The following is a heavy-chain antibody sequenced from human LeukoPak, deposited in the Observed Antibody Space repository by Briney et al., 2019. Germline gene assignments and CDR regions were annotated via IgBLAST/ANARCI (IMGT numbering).Heavy chain of an antibody. CDR1: GFTFSTYW. CDR2: IRYDGSNK. V-gene: IGHV3-30*02. CDR3: AKDPTPYSSGWYGPDY. Sequence: QPGGSLRLSCAASGFTFSTYWMNWVRQAPGKGLEWVAFIRYDGSNKYYADSVKGRFTISRDNSKNTLYLQMNSLRAEDTAVYYCAKDPTPYSSGWYGPDYWGQGTLVTVSS. J-gene: IGHJ4*02. D-gene: IGHD6-19*01.